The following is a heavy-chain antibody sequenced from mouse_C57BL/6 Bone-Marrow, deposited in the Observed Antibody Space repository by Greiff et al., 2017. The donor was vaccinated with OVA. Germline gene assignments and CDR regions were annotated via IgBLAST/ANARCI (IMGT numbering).Heavy chain of an antibody. J-gene: IGHJ4*01. CDR3: TYYSNYEDYYAMDY. CDR2: IRLKSDNYAT. Sequence: EVQRVESGGGLVQPGGSMKLSCVASGFTFSNYWMNWVRQSPEKGLEWVAQIRLKSDNYATHYAESVKGRFTISRDDSKSSVYLQMNNLRAEDTGIYYCTYYSNYEDYYAMDYWGQGTSVTVSS. CDR1: GFTFSNYW. D-gene: IGHD2-5*01. V-gene: IGHV6-3*01.